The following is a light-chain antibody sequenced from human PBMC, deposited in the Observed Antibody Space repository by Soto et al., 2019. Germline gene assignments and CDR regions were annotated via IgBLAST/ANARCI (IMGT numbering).Light chain of an antibody. CDR1: SSDVGGYDY. J-gene: IGLJ1*01. V-gene: IGLV2-14*01. Sequence: QSVLTQPASVSGSPGQSVTISCTGTSSDVGGYDYVSWYQQHPGKAPKFMIYEVTNRPSGVSHRFSGSKSGNTASLTISGLQAEDEADYYCSSYTTTGTYVFGTGTKVTVL. CDR2: EVT. CDR3: SSYTTTGTYV.